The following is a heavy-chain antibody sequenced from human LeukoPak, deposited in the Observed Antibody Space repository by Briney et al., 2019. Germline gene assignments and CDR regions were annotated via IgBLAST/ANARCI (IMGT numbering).Heavy chain of an antibody. CDR2: IYYSGST. V-gene: IGHV4-59*01. CDR1: GGSISSYY. J-gene: IGHJ6*03. D-gene: IGHD6-13*01. CDR3: ARASSSSWPYYYYYMDV. Sequence: SETLSLTCSVSGGSISSYYWSWIRQPPGKGLEWIGYIYYSGSTNYNPSLKSRVSISVDTSKNQFSLKLSSVTAADTAVYYCARASSSSWPYYYYYMDVWGKGTTVTISS.